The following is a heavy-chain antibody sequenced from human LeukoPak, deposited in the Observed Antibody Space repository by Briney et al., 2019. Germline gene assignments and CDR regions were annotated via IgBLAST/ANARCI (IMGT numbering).Heavy chain of an antibody. Sequence: GGSLRLSCAASGFTFSDYYMSWIRQAPGKGLEWVSYISSSGSTIYYADSVKGRFTISRDNAKNSLYLQMNSLRAEDTAVYYCARGVAAAADTYYFDYWGQGTLVTVSS. V-gene: IGHV3-11*01. CDR3: ARGVAAAADTYYFDY. D-gene: IGHD6-13*01. CDR2: ISSSGSTI. J-gene: IGHJ4*02. CDR1: GFTFSDYY.